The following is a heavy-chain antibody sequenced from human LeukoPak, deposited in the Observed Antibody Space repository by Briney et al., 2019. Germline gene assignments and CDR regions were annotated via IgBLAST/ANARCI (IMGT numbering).Heavy chain of an antibody. J-gene: IGHJ3*02. V-gene: IGHV5-51*01. Sequence: GESLQISCKASGYSFTTHWIGWVRQMPGKGLEWMGIIYPGDSDTRYSPSFQGHVTISADKSISTAYLQWSSLKASDTAMYYCARRFSYYDSSGYEMDAFDIWGQGTMVTVSS. CDR3: ARRFSYYDSSGYEMDAFDI. D-gene: IGHD3-22*01. CDR2: IYPGDSDT. CDR1: GYSFTTHW.